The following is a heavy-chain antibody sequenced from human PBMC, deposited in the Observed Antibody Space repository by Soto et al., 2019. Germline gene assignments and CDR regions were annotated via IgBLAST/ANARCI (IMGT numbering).Heavy chain of an antibody. Sequence: ASVKVSCKASGYSFTRYGIGWARQAPGQGLEWMGWINAYNGNTNYAQNLQGRLTLTTDTSTTTAYMELRSLRSNDTAIYYCWVSQVPTSFDYWGQGALVTVS. V-gene: IGHV1-18*01. CDR1: GYSFTRYG. CDR2: INAYNGNT. J-gene: IGHJ4*02. D-gene: IGHD3-10*01. CDR3: WVSQVPTSFDY.